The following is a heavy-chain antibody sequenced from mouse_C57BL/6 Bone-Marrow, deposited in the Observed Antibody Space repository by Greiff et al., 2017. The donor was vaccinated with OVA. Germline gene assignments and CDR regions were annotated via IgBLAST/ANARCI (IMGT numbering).Heavy chain of an antibody. J-gene: IGHJ2*01. CDR1: GYTFTSYG. D-gene: IGHD2-3*01. CDR2: IYPRSGNT. V-gene: IGHV1-81*01. Sequence: QVQLQQSGAELARPGASVKLSCKASGYTFTSYGISWVKQRTGQGLEWIGEIYPRSGNTYYNEKFKGKATLTADKSSSTAYMELRSLTSEDSAVYVCARKGDGYPYYFDDWGQGTTLTVSS. CDR3: ARKGDGYPYYFDD.